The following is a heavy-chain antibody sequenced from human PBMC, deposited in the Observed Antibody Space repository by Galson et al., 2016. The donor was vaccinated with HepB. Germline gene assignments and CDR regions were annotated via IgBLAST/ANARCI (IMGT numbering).Heavy chain of an antibody. CDR2: IYHSGST. Sequence: TLSLTCTVSGGSISSGGYYWSWIRQHPGKGLEWIGYIYHSGSTYYNPSLKSRVTISVVTSKNQFSLKLSSVTAADTAVYFCARDRSSGSGSFGYWGQGTLVTVSS. D-gene: IGHD3-10*01. CDR3: ARDRSSGSGSFGY. J-gene: IGHJ4*02. CDR1: GGSISSGGYY. V-gene: IGHV4-31*03.